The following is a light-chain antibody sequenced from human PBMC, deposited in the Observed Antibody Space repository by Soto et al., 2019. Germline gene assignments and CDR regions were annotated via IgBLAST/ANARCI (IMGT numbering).Light chain of an antibody. CDR2: GDS. CDR1: SSNIGAGYN. J-gene: IGLJ3*02. V-gene: IGLV1-40*01. Sequence: QPVLTQPPSVSGAPGQRVTISCTGSSSNIGAGYNVHWYQQVPGTAPKLLIYGDSNRPSGVPVRFSGSKSGTSASLAITGLQAEDEADYYCQSYDSSLSGWLFGGGTKLTVL. CDR3: QSYDSSLSGWL.